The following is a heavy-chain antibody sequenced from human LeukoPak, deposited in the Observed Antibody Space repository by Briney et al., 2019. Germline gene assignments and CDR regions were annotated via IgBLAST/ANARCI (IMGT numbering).Heavy chain of an antibody. V-gene: IGHV5-51*01. Sequence: GESLKISCKGFGYSFTSYWIGWVRQMPGKGLEWMGIIYPGDSDTRYSPSFQGQVTISADKSISTAYLQWSSLKASDTAMYYCARRAKYSGYDRSPAEVLGGPGYFDYWGQGTLVTVSS. J-gene: IGHJ4*02. CDR2: IYPGDSDT. D-gene: IGHD5-12*01. CDR1: GYSFTSYW. CDR3: ARRAKYSGYDRSPAEVLGGPGYFDY.